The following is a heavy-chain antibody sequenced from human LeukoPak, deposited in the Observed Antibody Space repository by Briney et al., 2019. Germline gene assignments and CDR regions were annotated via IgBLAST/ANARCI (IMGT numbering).Heavy chain of an antibody. D-gene: IGHD6-19*01. Sequence: GASVKVSCKASGGTFSSYAISWVRQAPGQGLEWMGGIIPIFGTANYAQKFQGRVTITADESTSTACMELSSLRSEDTAVYYCARGSIAVAANYGMDVWGQGTLVTVSS. CDR2: IIPIFGTA. CDR1: GGTFSSYA. V-gene: IGHV1-69*13. J-gene: IGHJ6*02. CDR3: ARGSIAVAANYGMDV.